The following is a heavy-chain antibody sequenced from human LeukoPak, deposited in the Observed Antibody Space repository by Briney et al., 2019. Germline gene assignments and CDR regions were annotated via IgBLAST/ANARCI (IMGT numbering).Heavy chain of an antibody. CDR1: GGSISSSNW. V-gene: IGHV4-31*11. CDR3: ARVSYEDYYLFDY. Sequence: SETLSLTCAVSGGSISSSNWWSWVRQHPGKGLEWIGYIYYSGSTYYNPSLKSRVTISVDASKNQFSLKLSSVTAADTAVYYCARVSYEDYYLFDYWGQGTLVTVSS. CDR2: IYYSGST. J-gene: IGHJ4*02. D-gene: IGHD3-22*01.